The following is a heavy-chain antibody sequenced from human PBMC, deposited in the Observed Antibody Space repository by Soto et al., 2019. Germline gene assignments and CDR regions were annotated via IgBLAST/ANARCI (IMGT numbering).Heavy chain of an antibody. V-gene: IGHV3-33*01. Sequence: GGSLRLSCAASGFTFSSYGMHWVRQAPGKGLEWVAVIWYDGSNKYYADSVKGRFTISRDNSKNTLYLQMNSLRAEDTAVYYCARDGDYSQYYYYGMDVWGQGTTVTVSS. D-gene: IGHD4-4*01. CDR3: ARDGDYSQYYYYGMDV. CDR1: GFTFSSYG. CDR2: IWYDGSNK. J-gene: IGHJ6*02.